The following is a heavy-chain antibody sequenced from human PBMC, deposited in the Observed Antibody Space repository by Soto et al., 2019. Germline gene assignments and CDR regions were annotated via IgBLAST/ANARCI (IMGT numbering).Heavy chain of an antibody. CDR3: AKGVSSSLYGYGMDV. Sequence: PGGSLRLSCAASGFTFSSYSMNWVRQAPGKGLEWVSSISSSSSYIYYADSVKGRFTISRDNAKNSLYLQMNSLRAEDTAVYYCAKGVSSSLYGYGMDVWGQGTTVTVSS. J-gene: IGHJ6*02. D-gene: IGHD6-13*01. CDR2: ISSSSSYI. CDR1: GFTFSSYS. V-gene: IGHV3-21*01.